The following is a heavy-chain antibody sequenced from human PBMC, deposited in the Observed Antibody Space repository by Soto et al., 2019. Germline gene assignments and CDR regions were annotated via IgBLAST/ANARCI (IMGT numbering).Heavy chain of an antibody. CDR2: ISGSGGST. V-gene: IGHV3-23*01. CDR1: GFTFGSYA. Sequence: HPGGSLSLSCASSGFTFGSYAMSCVRQAPGKGLEWVSAISGSGGSTYYADSVKGRFTISRDHSKNTLYLQMNSLRAEDTAVYYCAKSKELGFGELSDYFDYWGQGTLVTVSS. J-gene: IGHJ4*02. CDR3: AKSKELGFGELSDYFDY. D-gene: IGHD3-10*01.